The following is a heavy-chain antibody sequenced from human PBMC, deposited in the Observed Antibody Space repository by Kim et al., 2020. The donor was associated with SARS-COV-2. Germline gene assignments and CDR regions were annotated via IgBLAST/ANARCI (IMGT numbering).Heavy chain of an antibody. V-gene: IGHV3-9*01. CDR1: GFTFDDYA. Sequence: GGSLRLSCAASGFTFDDYAMHWVRQAPGKGLEWVSGISWNSGSIGYADSVKGRFTISRDNAKNSLYLQMNSLRAEDTALYYCAKVSTPGSGMWGMDVWGQGTTVTVSS. CDR3: AKVSTPGSGMWGMDV. J-gene: IGHJ6*02. D-gene: IGHD3-10*01. CDR2: ISWNSGSI.